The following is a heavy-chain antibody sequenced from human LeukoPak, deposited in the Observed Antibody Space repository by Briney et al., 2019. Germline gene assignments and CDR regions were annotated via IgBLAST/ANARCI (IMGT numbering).Heavy chain of an antibody. J-gene: IGHJ6*02. Sequence: PGGSLRLSCAASGFTFSSYEMNWVRQAPGKGLEWVSYISSSGSTIYYADSVKGRFTISRDNSKNTLYLQMNSLRDEDTAVYYCAKVPYSDYGAGRPPFMDVWGHGTTVAISS. CDR2: ISSSGSTI. CDR3: AKVPYSDYGAGRPPFMDV. V-gene: IGHV3-48*03. D-gene: IGHD3-10*01. CDR1: GFTFSSYE.